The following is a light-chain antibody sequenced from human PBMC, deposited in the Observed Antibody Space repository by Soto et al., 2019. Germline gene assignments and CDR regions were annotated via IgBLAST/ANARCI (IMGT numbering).Light chain of an antibody. CDR1: QSLRHSNGYNY. V-gene: IGKV2-28*01. CDR2: LGC. Sequence: DIVMTQSPLSLPVTPGEPASISCRSSQSLRHSNGYNYLDWYLQKPGQSQKLLIYLGCNRASGVPERFSGSGSGTDFTLKISRVEAEDVGVYYCMQALQTPLTFGEGTKVEIK. CDR3: MQALQTPLT. J-gene: IGKJ4*01.